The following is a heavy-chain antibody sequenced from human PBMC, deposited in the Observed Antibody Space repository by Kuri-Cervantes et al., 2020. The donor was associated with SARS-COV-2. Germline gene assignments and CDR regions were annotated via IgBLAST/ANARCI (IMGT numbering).Heavy chain of an antibody. CDR1: GYTFTSYY. CDR3: ARDRGIAAQMDV. Sequence: SVKVSCKASGYTFTSYYMHWVRQAPGQGLEWMGGIIPIFGTANYAQKFQGRVTITADESTSTAYMELSSLRSEDTAVYYCARDRGIAAQMDVWGQGTTVTVSS. J-gene: IGHJ6*02. CDR2: IIPIFGTA. D-gene: IGHD6-13*01. V-gene: IGHV1-69*13.